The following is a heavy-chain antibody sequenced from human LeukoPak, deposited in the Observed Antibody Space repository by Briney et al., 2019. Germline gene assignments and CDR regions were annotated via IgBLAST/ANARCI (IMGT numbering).Heavy chain of an antibody. D-gene: IGHD2-15*01. V-gene: IGHV1-2*02. J-gene: IGHJ4*02. Sequence: ASVKVSCKASGYTFTGYYMHWVRQAPGQGLEWMGWINPNSGGTNYAQKFQGRVTMTRETSISTAYMELSRLRSDDTAVYYCASIYLGYCSGGSCPFIDYWGQGTLVTVSS. CDR2: INPNSGGT. CDR3: ASIYLGYCSGGSCPFIDY. CDR1: GYTFTGYY.